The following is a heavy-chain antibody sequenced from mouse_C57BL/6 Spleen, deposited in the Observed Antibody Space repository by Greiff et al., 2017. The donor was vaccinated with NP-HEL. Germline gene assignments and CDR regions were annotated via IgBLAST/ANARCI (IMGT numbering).Heavy chain of an antibody. V-gene: IGHV1-69*01. J-gene: IGHJ4*01. CDR1: GYTFTSYW. CDR2: IDPSDSYT. D-gene: IGHD3-2*02. Sequence: VQLQQPGAELVMPGASVKLSCKASGYTFTSYWMHWVKQRPGQGLEWIGEIDPSDSYTNYNQKFKGKSTLTEVKSSSTAYMQLSSLTSEDSAVYYCARLRTAQATDYAMDYWGQGTSVTVSS. CDR3: ARLRTAQATDYAMDY.